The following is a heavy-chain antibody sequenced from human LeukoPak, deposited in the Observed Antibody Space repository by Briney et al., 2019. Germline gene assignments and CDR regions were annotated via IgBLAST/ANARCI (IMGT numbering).Heavy chain of an antibody. Sequence: SETLSLTCAVYGGSFSGYYWSWIRQPPGKGLEWIGEINHSGSTNYNPSLKSRVTISVDTSKNQFSLRLSSVTAADTAVYYGARWLGSYYYYMDVWGKGTTVTVSS. J-gene: IGHJ6*03. CDR1: GGSFSGYY. CDR3: ARWLGSYYYYMDV. V-gene: IGHV4-34*01. CDR2: INHSGST. D-gene: IGHD3-10*01.